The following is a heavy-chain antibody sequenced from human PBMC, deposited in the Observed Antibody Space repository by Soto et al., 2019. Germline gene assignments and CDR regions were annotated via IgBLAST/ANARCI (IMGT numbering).Heavy chain of an antibody. J-gene: IGHJ6*02. CDR1: GGTFSSYA. D-gene: IGHD3-3*01. CDR2: IIPIFGTA. V-gene: IGHV1-69*13. Sequence: GASVKVSCKASGGTFSSYAISWVRQAPGQGLEWMGGIIPIFGTANYAQKFQGRVTITADESTSTAYMELSSLRSEDTAVYYCARANHVLRFLEWFHYYGMDVWGQGTTVTVSS. CDR3: ARANHVLRFLEWFHYYGMDV.